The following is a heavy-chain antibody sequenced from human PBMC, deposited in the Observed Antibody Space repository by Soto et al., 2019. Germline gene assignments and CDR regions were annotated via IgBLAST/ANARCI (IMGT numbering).Heavy chain of an antibody. Sequence: GGSLRLSCAASGFTFSDYYMSWIRQAPGKGLEWVSYISSSGSTIYYADSLKGRFTISRDNGKNSLYLQMNSLRAEDTAVYYCARWADFWSGYFDYYYYYMDVWGKGTTVTISS. CDR3: ARWADFWSGYFDYYYYYMDV. V-gene: IGHV3-11*01. CDR1: GFTFSDYY. J-gene: IGHJ6*03. CDR2: ISSSGSTI. D-gene: IGHD3-3*01.